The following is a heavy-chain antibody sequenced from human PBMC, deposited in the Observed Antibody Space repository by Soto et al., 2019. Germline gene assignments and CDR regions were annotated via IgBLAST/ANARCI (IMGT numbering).Heavy chain of an antibody. J-gene: IGHJ4*02. D-gene: IGHD3-3*01. V-gene: IGHV4-59*08. CDR2: IYYSGST. CDR3: ARRPFIGALDY. CDR1: GASIGSSY. Sequence: SETLSLTCTVSGASIGSSYWSWIRQPPGKGLEWMGYIYYSGSTYYNPSLKSRVTISVDTSKNQFSLKLSSVTAADTAVYYCARRPFIGALDYWGQGTLVTVSS.